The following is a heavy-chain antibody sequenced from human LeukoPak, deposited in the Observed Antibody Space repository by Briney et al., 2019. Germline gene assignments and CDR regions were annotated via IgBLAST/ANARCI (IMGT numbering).Heavy chain of an antibody. D-gene: IGHD5-12*01. J-gene: IGHJ4*02. V-gene: IGHV3-15*07. CDR3: STHPTSGF. CDR2: IKSKTDRGTT. CDR1: GFTFNKAW. Sequence: GGSLRLSCAASGFTFNKAWMNWVRQAPGKGLEWVGRIKSKTDRGTTDYAAPVKGRFTISRDDSENTVYLQMNSLQTEDTAVYFCSTHPTSGFWGQGTLVTVSS.